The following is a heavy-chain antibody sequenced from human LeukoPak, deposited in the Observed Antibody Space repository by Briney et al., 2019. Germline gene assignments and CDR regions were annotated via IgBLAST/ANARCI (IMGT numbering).Heavy chain of an antibody. CDR1: EFTFTSYA. CDR2: IGGSGGTT. D-gene: IGHD6-19*01. CDR3: AKSSSGWYATDY. V-gene: IGHV3-23*01. J-gene: IGHJ4*02. Sequence: PGGSLRLSCAASEFTFTSYAMSWVRQAPGKGLEWVSAIGGSGGTTYYADSVKGRFTISRDNPKNTLYLQMNSLRAEDTAIYYCAKSSSGWYATDYWGQGTLVTVSS.